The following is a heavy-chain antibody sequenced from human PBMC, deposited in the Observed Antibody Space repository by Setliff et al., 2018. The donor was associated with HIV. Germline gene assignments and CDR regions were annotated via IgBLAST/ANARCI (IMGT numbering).Heavy chain of an antibody. CDR1: GYTFTTYS. J-gene: IGHJ6*03. CDR2: INVGKGDT. CDR3: ARDRERGQYSRSAVGGYYYYYMDV. V-gene: IGHV1-3*01. D-gene: IGHD6-6*01. Sequence: ASVKVSCKASGYTFTTYSLHWVRQAPGQSLEWMGWINVGKGDTKYSQDFQGRITITRDTSANTAYMELSRLRSDDTAVYFCARDRERGQYSRSAVGGYYYYYMDVWGKGTTVTVSS.